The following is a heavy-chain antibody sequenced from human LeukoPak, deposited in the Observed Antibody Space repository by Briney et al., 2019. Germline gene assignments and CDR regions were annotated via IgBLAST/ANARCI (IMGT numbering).Heavy chain of an antibody. D-gene: IGHD3-16*01. Sequence: SETLSLTCTVSGGSISSYYWSWCQQPPGKGLEWIGYISYSGSTNYNPSLKIRLTMSVDTSKDQFSLKLNSVSAADTAMYFCPKTRSLMGRFFDYWGQGIQVIVSS. V-gene: IGHV4-59*01. CDR1: GGSISSYY. CDR3: PKTRSLMGRFFDY. CDR2: ISYSGST. J-gene: IGHJ4*02.